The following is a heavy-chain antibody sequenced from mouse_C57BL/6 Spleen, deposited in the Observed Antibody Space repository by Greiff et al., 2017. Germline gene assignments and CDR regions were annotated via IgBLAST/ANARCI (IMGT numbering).Heavy chain of an antibody. D-gene: IGHD1-1*01. V-gene: IGHV5-9-1*02. CDR3: TREGDYCGSTFAY. J-gene: IGHJ3*01. CDR2: ISSGGDYI. Sequence: LQQSGEGLVKPGGSLKLSCAASGFTFSSYAMSWVRQTPEKRLEWVAYISSGGDYIYYADTVKGRFTISRDNARNTLYLQMSSLKSEDTAMYYCTREGDYCGSTFAYWGQGTLVTVSA. CDR1: GFTFSSYA.